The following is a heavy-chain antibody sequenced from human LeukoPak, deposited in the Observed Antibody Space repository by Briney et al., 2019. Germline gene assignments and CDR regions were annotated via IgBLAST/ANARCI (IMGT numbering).Heavy chain of an antibody. CDR2: ISYDGSNK. J-gene: IGHJ5*02. CDR3: ARRPLPGRWFDP. V-gene: IGHV3-30-3*01. CDR1: GFTFSSYA. Sequence: PGGSLRLSCAASGFTFSSYAMHWVRQAPGKGLEWVAVISYDGSNKYYADSVKGRFTISRDNSKNTLYLQMNSLRAEDTAVYYCARRPLPGRWFDPWGQGTLVTVSS. D-gene: IGHD6-6*01.